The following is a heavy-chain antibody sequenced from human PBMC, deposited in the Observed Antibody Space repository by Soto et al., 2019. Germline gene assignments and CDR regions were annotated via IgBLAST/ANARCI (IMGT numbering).Heavy chain of an antibody. CDR1: GYSFSNYN. J-gene: IGHJ3*02. V-gene: IGHV1-18*01. CDR2: ISGYNGNT. CDR3: ARDKVWGGFDI. Sequence: ASVKVSCKSSGYSFSNYNFCWVRQALGQGLEWLGWISGYNGNTNYAQKLQGRVTMTTDSFTSTAYMELRSLRSDDTAVYYCARDKVWGGFDIWGQGTMVTVSS. D-gene: IGHD3-16*01.